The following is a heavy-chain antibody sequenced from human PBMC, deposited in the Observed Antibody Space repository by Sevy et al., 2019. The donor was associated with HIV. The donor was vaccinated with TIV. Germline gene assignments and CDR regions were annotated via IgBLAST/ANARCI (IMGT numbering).Heavy chain of an antibody. Sequence: GGSLRLSCVGSGFIFDDYGMHWVRRAPGKGLEWVALISHDGGKKYYADSVKGRFTISRDNFKNTLYLQMNTLRRDDTAAYFCTKDPPVYGDFPYGMDVWGQGTTVTVSS. J-gene: IGHJ6*02. D-gene: IGHD4-17*01. CDR1: GFIFDDYG. V-gene: IGHV3-30*18. CDR3: TKDPPVYGDFPYGMDV. CDR2: ISHDGGKK.